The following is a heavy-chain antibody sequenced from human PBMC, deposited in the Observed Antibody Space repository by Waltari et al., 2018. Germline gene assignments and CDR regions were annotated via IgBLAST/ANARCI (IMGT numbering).Heavy chain of an antibody. Sequence: EVQLVESGGGFVQPGGSLRLSCVASGFTFSNDYMYWVRQAQGKGLEWAFLTSPGGTRRTYADSGKGRFTISRDNAKNTLYLQMNSLTVEDTAVYYCARDLRPNDFWGQGTLVTVSS. CDR3: ARDLRPNDF. J-gene: IGHJ4*02. CDR2: TSPGGTRR. CDR1: GFTFSNDY. V-gene: IGHV3-74*03.